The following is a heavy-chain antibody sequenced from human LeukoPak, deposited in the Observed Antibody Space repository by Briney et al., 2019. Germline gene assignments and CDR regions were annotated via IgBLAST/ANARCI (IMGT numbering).Heavy chain of an antibody. CDR3: ARDADPDYDFWSGYYVRFDY. J-gene: IGHJ4*02. D-gene: IGHD3-3*01. Sequence: GASVKVSCKASGYPFTSFGISWVRQAPGQGLEWMGWISAYNGNTNYAQKLQGRVTMTTDTSTSTAYMELRSLRSDDTAVYYCARDADPDYDFWSGYYVRFDYWGQGTLVTVSS. V-gene: IGHV1-18*01. CDR2: ISAYNGNT. CDR1: GYPFTSFG.